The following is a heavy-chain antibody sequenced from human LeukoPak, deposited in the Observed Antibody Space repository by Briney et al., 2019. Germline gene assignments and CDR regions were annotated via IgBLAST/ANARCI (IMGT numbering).Heavy chain of an antibody. Sequence: GSLRLSCAAAGFTVSSNYMSWVRQAPGKGLEWVSSISSSGNYKYYTDSLKDRFIISRDNAKNALYLQMNSLGAEDTAVYSCARGGAATGVDAFDIWGQGTMVTVSS. CDR3: ARGGAATGVDAFDI. J-gene: IGHJ3*02. CDR2: ISSSGNYK. V-gene: IGHV3-21*01. D-gene: IGHD2-15*01. CDR1: GFTVSSNY.